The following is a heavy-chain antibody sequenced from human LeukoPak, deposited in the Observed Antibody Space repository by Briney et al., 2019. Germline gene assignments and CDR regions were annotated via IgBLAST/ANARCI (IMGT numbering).Heavy chain of an antibody. V-gene: IGHV1-2*06. J-gene: IGHJ5*02. CDR2: INPNNGGT. D-gene: IGHD2-15*01. CDR1: GYTFTGYY. CDR3: ARGYCSGGTCYLVENWLDP. Sequence: GASVKVSCKASGYTFTGYYMHWVRQAPGQGLEWMGRINPNNGGTNYAQKFQGRVTMTRDTSISTAYMELSRLRSDDTAVYYCARGYCSGGTCYLVENWLDPWGQGTLVTVSS.